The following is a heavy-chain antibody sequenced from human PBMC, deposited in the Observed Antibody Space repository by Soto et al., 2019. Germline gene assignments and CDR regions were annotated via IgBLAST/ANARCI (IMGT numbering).Heavy chain of an antibody. J-gene: IGHJ5*02. Sequence: GGSLRLSCAASGFTFSSYDMSWVRQAPGKGLEWVSGISSSGGSTYYADSVKGRFTISRDNSKNTLYLQMNSLRAEDTAVYYCAKEGSSSFLAGWFDPWGQGTLVTVSS. CDR2: ISSSGGST. V-gene: IGHV3-23*01. CDR1: GFTFSSYD. D-gene: IGHD6-6*01. CDR3: AKEGSSSFLAGWFDP.